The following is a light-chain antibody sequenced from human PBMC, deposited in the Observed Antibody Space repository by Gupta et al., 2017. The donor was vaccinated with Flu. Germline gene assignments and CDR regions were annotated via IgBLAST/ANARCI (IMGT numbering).Light chain of an antibody. Sequence: ADNVVSRSVHWYMQQPGKAPELVVFDDTDRPSGIPERFSGSNSGNTATLTISGVEAGDEADYFCQLWDTCTTHLVFGGGTKLTVL. V-gene: IGLV3-21*02. J-gene: IGLJ3*02. CDR1: NVVSRS. CDR3: QLWDTCTTHLV. CDR2: DDT.